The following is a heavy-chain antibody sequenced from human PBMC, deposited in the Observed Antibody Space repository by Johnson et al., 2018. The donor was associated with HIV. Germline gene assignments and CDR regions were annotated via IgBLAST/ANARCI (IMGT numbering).Heavy chain of an antibody. CDR3: ASVPMIVVLDGAFDI. V-gene: IGHV3-30*14. CDR2: TYSGGST. J-gene: IGHJ3*02. Sequence: QVQLVEPGGGVVQPGRSLRLSCAASGFTCSSYAMHWVRQAPGKGLEWVAVTYSGGSTYYADSVKGRFTISRDNSKNTLYLQMNSLRAEDTAVYYCASVPMIVVLDGAFDIWGQGTMVTVSS. D-gene: IGHD3-22*01. CDR1: GFTCSSYA.